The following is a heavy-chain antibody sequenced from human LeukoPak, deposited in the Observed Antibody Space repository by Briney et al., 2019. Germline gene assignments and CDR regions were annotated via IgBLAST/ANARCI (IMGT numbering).Heavy chain of an antibody. V-gene: IGHV1-46*01. CDR2: INPSGGST. CDR3: ARVATILPQWSHAFDI. D-gene: IGHD5-12*01. J-gene: IGHJ3*02. Sequence: ASVKVSCKASGYTFTSYCMHWVRQAPGQGLEWMGIINPSGGSTSYAQKFQGRVTMTRDTSTSTVYMELSSLRSEDTAVYYCARVATILPQWSHAFDIWGQGTMVTVSS. CDR1: GYTFTSYC.